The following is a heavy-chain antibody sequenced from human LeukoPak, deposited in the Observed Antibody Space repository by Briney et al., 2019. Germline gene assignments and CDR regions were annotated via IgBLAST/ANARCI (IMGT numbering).Heavy chain of an antibody. V-gene: IGHV3-23*01. Sequence: GGSLRLSCAASGFTFSNYAMSWVRQAPGKGLEWVSGISGSGGSTYYADSVKGRFTISRDKSKNTLYLQMNSLRAEDTAVYYCAGRNYYDSSGPGFWGQGTLVTVSS. CDR3: AGRNYYDSSGPGF. J-gene: IGHJ4*02. CDR2: ISGSGGST. CDR1: GFTFSNYA. D-gene: IGHD3-22*01.